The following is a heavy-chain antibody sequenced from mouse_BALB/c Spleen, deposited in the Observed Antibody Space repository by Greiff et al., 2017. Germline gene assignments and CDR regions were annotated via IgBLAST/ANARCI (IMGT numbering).Heavy chain of an antibody. CDR3: TGTGYYYAMDY. J-gene: IGHJ4*01. CDR2: IRLKSNNYAT. Sequence: EVMLVESGGGLVQPGGSMKLSCVASGFTFSNYWMNWVRQSPEKGLEWVAEIRLKSNNYATHYAESVKGRFTISRDDSKSSVYLQMNNLRAEDTGIYYCTGTGYYYAMDYWGQGTSVTVSS. V-gene: IGHV6-6*02. CDR1: GFTFSNYW. D-gene: IGHD4-1*01.